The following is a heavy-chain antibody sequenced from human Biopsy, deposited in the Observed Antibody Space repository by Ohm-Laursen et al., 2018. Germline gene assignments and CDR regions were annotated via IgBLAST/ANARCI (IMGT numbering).Heavy chain of an antibody. J-gene: IGHJ4*02. CDR2: ILPIFGTA. CDR3: ARDALGGGSYRFFY. Sequence: ASLKISCKVSGGPFTNYAISWVRQAPGQGLEWMGGILPIFGTANDAQKFQGRVQITADESTSTAYMELSSLRADDTAVYYCARDALGGGSYRFFYWGQGSLVTVSS. D-gene: IGHD1-26*01. V-gene: IGHV1-69*01. CDR1: GGPFTNYA.